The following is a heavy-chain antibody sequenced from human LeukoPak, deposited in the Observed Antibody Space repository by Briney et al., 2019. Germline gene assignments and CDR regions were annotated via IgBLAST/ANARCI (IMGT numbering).Heavy chain of an antibody. V-gene: IGHV4-34*01. CDR1: GGSFSGYY. D-gene: IGHD3-9*01. CDR3: ARAPSRYDVLTRYYGGWFDS. Sequence: SETLSLTCAVYGGSFSGYYWSWIRQPPGKGLEWIGEINHSGSSNYNPSLKSRVTISVDTSKNQFSLKLSSVTAADMAVYYCARAPSRYDVLTRYYGGWFDSWGQGTLVTVSS. CDR2: INHSGSS. J-gene: IGHJ5*01.